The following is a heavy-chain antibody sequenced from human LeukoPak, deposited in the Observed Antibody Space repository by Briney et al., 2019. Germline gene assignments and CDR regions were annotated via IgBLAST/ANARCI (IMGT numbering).Heavy chain of an antibody. J-gene: IGHJ6*03. CDR3: ARVVITQYYYYYRDV. V-gene: IGHV1-2*02. CDR1: GYTFTGYY. Sequence: ASVKVSCKASGYTFTGYYMHWVRQAPGQGLEWMGWINPNSGGTNYAQKFQGRVTMTRDTSISTAYMELSRLRSDDTAVYYCARVVITQYYYYYRDVWGKGTTVTISS. D-gene: IGHD3-22*01. CDR2: INPNSGGT.